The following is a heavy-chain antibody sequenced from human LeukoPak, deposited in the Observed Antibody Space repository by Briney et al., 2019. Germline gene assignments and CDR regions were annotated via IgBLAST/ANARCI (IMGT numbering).Heavy chain of an antibody. J-gene: IGHJ6*03. D-gene: IGHD2-2*02. CDR1: GGSISSGDYY. V-gene: IGHV4-30-4*08. CDR2: IYYSGST. Sequence: SETLSLTCTVSGGSISSGDYYWSWIRQAGGKGVEWIGYIYYSGSTYYNPSVKSRFTISVDTSKNQFSLKLSSVTAADTAVYYCARAYCSSTSCYTDYYYMDVWGKGTTVTVSS. CDR3: ARAYCSSTSCYTDYYYMDV.